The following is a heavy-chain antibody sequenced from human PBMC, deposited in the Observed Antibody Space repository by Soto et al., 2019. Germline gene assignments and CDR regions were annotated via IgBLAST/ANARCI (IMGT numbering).Heavy chain of an antibody. CDR2: INIGNGKT. D-gene: IGHD1-7*01. CDR1: GYSFTTYP. Sequence: QVQLVQSGAEVEKPGASVKVSCKTSGYSFTTYPMHWVRQAPGQSLEWMGWINIGNGKTKYSQKFQGRVTITRDISANTVYVELSSLSYDDTAVYYCARGSGIGTTYFDYWGQGTLVTVSS. CDR3: ARGSGIGTTYFDY. V-gene: IGHV1-3*04. J-gene: IGHJ4*02.